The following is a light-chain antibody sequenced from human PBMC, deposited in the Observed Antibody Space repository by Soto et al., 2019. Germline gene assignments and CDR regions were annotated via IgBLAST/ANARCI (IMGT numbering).Light chain of an antibody. J-gene: IGLJ1*01. Sequence: QPVLTQPPSVSGAPGQRVTFSCFGSSSNIGADYDVHWYQQLPGTAPKLLIYGNINRPSEVPDRFSGSKSGASAALAITGLQPEDEADYYCQSYDTSLGFVFGTGTKLTVL. CDR3: QSYDTSLGFV. CDR2: GNI. CDR1: SSNIGADYD. V-gene: IGLV1-40*01.